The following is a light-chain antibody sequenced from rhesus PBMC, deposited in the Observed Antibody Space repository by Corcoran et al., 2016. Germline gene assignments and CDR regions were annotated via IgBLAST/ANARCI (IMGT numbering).Light chain of an antibody. V-gene: IGKV3-10*01. CDR3: YQQSSEYS. Sequence: QVILTQSPATLSLSPGERGTLSCRANESVSSFLSWYQQRPGQAPRLLLYGASTRATGIPDRFSGSGSGTDFTPTMSSHEPEDVGIYPCYQQSSEYSFSQRTKVEIE. CDR2: GAS. J-gene: IGKJ2*01. CDR1: ESVSSF.